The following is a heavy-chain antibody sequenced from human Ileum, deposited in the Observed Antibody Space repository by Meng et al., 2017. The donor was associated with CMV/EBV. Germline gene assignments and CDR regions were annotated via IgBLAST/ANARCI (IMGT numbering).Heavy chain of an antibody. CDR2: IYSNGAT. V-gene: IGHV4-4*07. CDR1: GDSMNDYF. J-gene: IGHJ5*02. CDR3: ARWGSGMSPTADWFDP. D-gene: IGHD2-15*01. Sequence: QAHLQGAGPGLVMPSWTLSPIGTVPGDSMNDYFWTWIRQPAGKGLEWIGRIYSNGATNYNPSLQSRVTMSIDTSKNQFSLKVTSVTAADTAVYYCARWGSGMSPTADWFDPWGQGTLVTVSS.